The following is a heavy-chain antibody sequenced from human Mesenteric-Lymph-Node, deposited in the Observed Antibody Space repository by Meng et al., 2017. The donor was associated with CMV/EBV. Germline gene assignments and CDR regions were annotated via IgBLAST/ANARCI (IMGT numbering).Heavy chain of an antibody. CDR1: GYIFDNFG. Sequence: ASVKVSCKASGYIFDNFGVTWVRQAPGQGLEWMGWISPYNGKANYAQKVQGRVTMTIDTSTSTAYMELRSLRSDDTAVYYCARAVDCSGSSCYSRLWFDPWGQGTLVTVSS. D-gene: IGHD2-2*01. J-gene: IGHJ5*02. CDR2: ISPYNGKA. V-gene: IGHV1-18*01. CDR3: ARAVDCSGSSCYSRLWFDP.